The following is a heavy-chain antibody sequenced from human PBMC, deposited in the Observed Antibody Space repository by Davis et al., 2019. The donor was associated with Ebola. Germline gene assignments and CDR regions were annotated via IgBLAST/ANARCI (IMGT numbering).Heavy chain of an antibody. CDR3: ARGKYYPEY. D-gene: IGHD3-10*01. CDR2: INPNSGGT. CDR1: GYTFTGYY. Sequence: ASVKVSCKGSGYTFTGYYMHWVRQAPGQGLEWMGWINPNSGGTNYVQKFQGRVTMTTDTSTTTVYMELRSLRSDDTAVYYCARGKYYPEYWGQGTLVTVSS. J-gene: IGHJ4*02. V-gene: IGHV1-2*02.